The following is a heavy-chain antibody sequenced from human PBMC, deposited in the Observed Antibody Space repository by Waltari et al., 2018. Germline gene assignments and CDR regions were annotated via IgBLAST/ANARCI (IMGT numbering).Heavy chain of an antibody. V-gene: IGHV3-30*18. D-gene: IGHD2-21*02. CDR2: ISYDGSNK. Sequence: QVQLVESGGGVVQPGRSLRLSCAASGFTFSSYGMHWVRQAPGKGLELVAVISYDGSNKYYADSVKGRFTISRDNSKNTLYLQMNSLRAEDTAVYYCAKDWRSDWGALDYWGQGTLVTVSS. CDR1: GFTFSSYG. J-gene: IGHJ4*02. CDR3: AKDWRSDWGALDY.